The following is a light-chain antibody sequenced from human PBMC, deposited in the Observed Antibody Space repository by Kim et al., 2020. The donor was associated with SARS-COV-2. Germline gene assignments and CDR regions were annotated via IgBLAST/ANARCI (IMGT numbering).Light chain of an antibody. J-gene: IGKJ5*01. CDR1: QSISSS. Sequence: AAVGDRVTITCRASQSISSSLNWYQQQPGRAPQLLIYAASNLQSGVPSRFSGSGSGTDFTLTISSLQHEDFATYYCQQSRNTPVTFGQGTRLEIK. CDR2: AAS. V-gene: IGKV1-39*01. CDR3: QQSRNTPVT.